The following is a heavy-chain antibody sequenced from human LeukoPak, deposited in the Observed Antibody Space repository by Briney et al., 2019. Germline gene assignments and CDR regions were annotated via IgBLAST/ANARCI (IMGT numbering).Heavy chain of an antibody. Sequence: GGSLRLSCAVSGITLSNYGMNWVRQAPGKGLEWVAGISDTAVRTNYADSVKGRFTISRDNPKNTLYLQMNSLRAEDTAVYFCAKRGVVIRVILVGFHKQAYYFDSWGQGALVTVSS. CDR1: GITLSNYG. V-gene: IGHV3-23*01. CDR2: ISDTAVRT. D-gene: IGHD3-22*01. CDR3: AKRGVVIRVILVGFHKQAYYFDS. J-gene: IGHJ4*02.